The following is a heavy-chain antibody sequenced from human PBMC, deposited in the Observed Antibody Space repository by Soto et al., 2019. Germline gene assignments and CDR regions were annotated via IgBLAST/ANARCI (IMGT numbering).Heavy chain of an antibody. V-gene: IGHV3-33*01. CDR1: GFTFSSYG. D-gene: IGHD6-19*01. Sequence: QVQLVESGGGVVQPGRSLRLSCAASGFTFSSYGIHRVRQAPGKGLEWVAVIWYDGSNKYYADSVKGRFTISRDNSKNTLYLQMNSLRAEDTAVYYCARDRYSSGWYDLDYWGQGTLVTVSS. J-gene: IGHJ4*02. CDR2: IWYDGSNK. CDR3: ARDRYSSGWYDLDY.